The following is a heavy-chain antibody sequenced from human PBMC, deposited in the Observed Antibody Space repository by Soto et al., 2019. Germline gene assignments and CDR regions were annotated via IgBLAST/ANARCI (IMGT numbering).Heavy chain of an antibody. V-gene: IGHV1-69*06. Sequence: SVKVSCKASGGTCSIYAISWVLQSPLQGLEWMGGIIPIFGTANYAQKFQGRVTITADKSTSTAYMELSSLRSEDTAVYYCARSDPDNYYYYGMDVWGQGTTVTVSS. CDR1: GGTCSIYA. CDR3: ARSDPDNYYYYGMDV. CDR2: IIPIFGTA. J-gene: IGHJ6*02. D-gene: IGHD3-9*01.